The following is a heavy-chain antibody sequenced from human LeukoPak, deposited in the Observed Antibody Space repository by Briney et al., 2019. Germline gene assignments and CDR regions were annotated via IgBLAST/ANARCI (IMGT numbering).Heavy chain of an antibody. J-gene: IGHJ4*02. CDR3: ATDGSGRDSSGAEFDY. D-gene: IGHD3-22*01. V-gene: IGHV1-24*01. Sequence: ASVKVSCKVSGYTLTELSMHWVRQAPGKGLEWMGGFDPEDGETIYAQKFQGRVTMTEDTSTDTAYMELSSLRSEDTAVYYCATDGSGRDSSGAEFDYWGQGTLVTVSS. CDR1: GYTLTELS. CDR2: FDPEDGET.